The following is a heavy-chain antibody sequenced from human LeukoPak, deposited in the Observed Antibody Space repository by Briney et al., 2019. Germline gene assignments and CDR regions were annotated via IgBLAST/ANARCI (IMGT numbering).Heavy chain of an antibody. CDR2: INPNSGGT. D-gene: IGHD6-13*01. J-gene: IGHJ5*02. V-gene: IGHV1-2*02. Sequence: ASVKVSCKASGYTFTGYYMHWVRQAPGQGLEWMGWINPNSGGTNYAQKFQGRDTMTRDTSISTTYTELSRLRSDDTAVYYCAREVAKKYSSTRGGFDPWGQGTLVTVSS. CDR3: AREVAKKYSSTRGGFDP. CDR1: GYTFTGYY.